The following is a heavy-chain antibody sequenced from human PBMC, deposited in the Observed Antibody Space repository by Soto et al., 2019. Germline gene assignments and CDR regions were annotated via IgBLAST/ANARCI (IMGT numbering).Heavy chain of an antibody. D-gene: IGHD6-13*01. CDR1: GYIFTSYY. CDR2: IDPSGGST. V-gene: IGHV1-46*01. J-gene: IGHJ6*02. CDR3: ARDRGRAAAGEYFYYGMDV. Sequence: AASVKVSCKASGYIFTSYYMHLVRQAPGQGLDWMGVIDPSGGSTSYAQSFQGRVTLTRDASTSTVYMELSSLRSDDTALYYCARDRGRAAAGEYFYYGMDVWGQGSTVTVSS.